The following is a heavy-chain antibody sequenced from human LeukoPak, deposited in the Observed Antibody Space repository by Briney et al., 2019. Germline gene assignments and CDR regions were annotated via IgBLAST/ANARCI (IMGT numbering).Heavy chain of an antibody. Sequence: ASVKVSCKASGYTFTSYDINWVRQATGQGLEWMGWMNPNSGNTGYAQKFQGRVTMTRNTSIGTAYMELSSLRSEDTAVYYCARGRTYYYDSSGYYYIPLSVNWFDPWGQGTLVTVSS. CDR1: GYTFTSYD. J-gene: IGHJ5*02. CDR2: MNPNSGNT. V-gene: IGHV1-8*01. CDR3: ARGRTYYYDSSGYYYIPLSVNWFDP. D-gene: IGHD3-22*01.